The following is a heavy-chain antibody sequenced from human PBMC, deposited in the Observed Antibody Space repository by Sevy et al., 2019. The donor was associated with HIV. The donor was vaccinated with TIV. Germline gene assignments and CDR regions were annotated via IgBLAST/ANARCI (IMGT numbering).Heavy chain of an antibody. CDR3: ARHSHGSGTYYVPFDS. D-gene: IGHD3-10*01. J-gene: IGHJ4*02. CDR1: GYSITSGYL. Sequence: SETLSLTCAVSGYSITSGYLWGWIRQPPGKGLEWIGSVFHSGSTYYNPSLNSRVIISVDTSKNQFSLKLNSVTAADTAVYYCARHSHGSGTYYVPFDSWGQGTLVTISS. CDR2: VFHSGST. V-gene: IGHV4-38-2*01.